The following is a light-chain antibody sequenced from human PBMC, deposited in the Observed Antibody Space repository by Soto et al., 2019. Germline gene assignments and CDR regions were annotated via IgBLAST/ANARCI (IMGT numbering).Light chain of an antibody. J-gene: IGKJ1*01. CDR2: AAS. V-gene: IGKV1-39*01. CDR1: QSISSY. Sequence: DIQITHSPSSLSASVGDRVTITCRSSQSISSYLNWYQQKPGKAPKLLIYAASSLQSGVPSRFSGSGSGTDFTLTISSLQPEDFATCYCQQSYSTPVTFGQGTKVDIK. CDR3: QQSYSTPVT.